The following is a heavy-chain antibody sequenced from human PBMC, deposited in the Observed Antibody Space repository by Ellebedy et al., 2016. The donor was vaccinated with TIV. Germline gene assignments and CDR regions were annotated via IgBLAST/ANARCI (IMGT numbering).Heavy chain of an antibody. J-gene: IGHJ4*02. CDR2: VSANGGST. CDR3: AKDRYTDRGRYFDY. D-gene: IGHD5-24*01. V-gene: IGHV3-23*01. CDR1: GFSFSSYA. Sequence: GESLKISXAGSGFSFSSYAMTRVRQAPGKGLDWVSAVSANGGSTYYADSVKGRFTISRDNSKNTLYLQMNSLRAEDTAVYYCAKDRYTDRGRYFDYWGQGTLVTVSS.